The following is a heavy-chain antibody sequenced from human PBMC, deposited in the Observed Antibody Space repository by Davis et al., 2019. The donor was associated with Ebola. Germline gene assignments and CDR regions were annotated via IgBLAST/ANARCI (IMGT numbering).Heavy chain of an antibody. CDR2: IVPSDSYT. J-gene: IGHJ6*02. Sequence: PGGSLRLSCKGSGYTFTSYWIAWVRQMPGKGLEWMGRIVPSDSYTNYSPSFQGHVTISADKSISTAYLQWSSLKASDTAMYYCARLSWGAYYYGMDVWGQGTTVTVSS. V-gene: IGHV5-10-1*01. D-gene: IGHD7-27*01. CDR1: GYTFTSYW. CDR3: ARLSWGAYYYGMDV.